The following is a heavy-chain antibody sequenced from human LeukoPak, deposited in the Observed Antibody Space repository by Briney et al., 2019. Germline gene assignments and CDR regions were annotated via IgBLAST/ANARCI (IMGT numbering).Heavy chain of an antibody. CDR1: GFTFSSYW. Sequence: PGGSLRLSCAASGFTFSSYWMSWVRQAPGKGLEWVANIKQDGSEKYYVDSVKGRFTISRDNAKNSLYLQMNSLRAEDTAVYYCARLYGSGSPHYYYYYMDVWGKGTTVTVSS. CDR2: IKQDGSEK. V-gene: IGHV3-7*01. J-gene: IGHJ6*03. CDR3: ARLYGSGSPHYYYYYMDV. D-gene: IGHD3-10*01.